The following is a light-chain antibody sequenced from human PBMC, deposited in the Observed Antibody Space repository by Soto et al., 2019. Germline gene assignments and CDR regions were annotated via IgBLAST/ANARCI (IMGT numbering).Light chain of an antibody. CDR3: SSYTSSSTYVV. CDR1: SSDVGSYNR. Sequence: QSVLTQPPSVSGSPGQSVTISCTGTSSDVGSYNRVSWYQQPPGTAPKLIIYEVSNRPSGVPDRFSGSKSGNTASLTISGLQPEDEADYYCSSYTSSSTYVVFGGGTKLTVL. CDR2: EVS. J-gene: IGLJ2*01. V-gene: IGLV2-18*02.